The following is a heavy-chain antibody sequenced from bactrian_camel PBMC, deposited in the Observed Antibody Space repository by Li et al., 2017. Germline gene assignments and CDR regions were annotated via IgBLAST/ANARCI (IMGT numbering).Heavy chain of an antibody. CDR1: GYSYTKNC. CDR3: ATDRPGGSWYLDTRNQ. CDR2: IFVAGGYT. D-gene: IGHD6*01. J-gene: IGHJ4*01. Sequence: HVQLVESGGGSVQPGGSLRLSCVASGYSYTKNCMGWFRQAPGKEREAVAAIFVAGGYTYYSDSVKGRFTISQDNSQRTVYLQMNSLKSEDTALYYCATDRPGGSWYLDTRNQWGQGTQVTVS. V-gene: IGHV3S54*01.